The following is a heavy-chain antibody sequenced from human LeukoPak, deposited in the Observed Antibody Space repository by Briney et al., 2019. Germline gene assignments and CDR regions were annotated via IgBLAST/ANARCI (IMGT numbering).Heavy chain of an antibody. CDR2: ISSSGSTI. CDR1: GFTFSSYE. D-gene: IGHD3-10*01. Sequence: GGSLRLSCAASGFTFSSYEMNWVRQAPGKGLEWVSYISSSGSTIYYADSVKGRFTISRDNAKNSLYLQMNSLRAEDTAVYDCARDPPMTYYYGSGSSFDYWGQGTLVTVSS. V-gene: IGHV3-48*03. CDR3: ARDPPMTYYYGSGSSFDY. J-gene: IGHJ4*02.